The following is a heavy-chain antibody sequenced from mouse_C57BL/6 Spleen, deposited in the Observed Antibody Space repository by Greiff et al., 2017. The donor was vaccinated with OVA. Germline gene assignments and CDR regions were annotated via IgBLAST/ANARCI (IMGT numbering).Heavy chain of an antibody. CDR1: GYTFTDYE. D-gene: IGHD2-3*01. CDR2: IDPETGGT. J-gene: IGHJ1*03. V-gene: IGHV1-15*01. CDR3: TRRNSMYYYWYFDV. Sequence: QVQLQQSGAELVRPGASVTLSCKASGYTFTDYEMHWVKQTPVHGLEWIGAIDPETGGTAYNQKFKGKAILTADKSSSTAYMELRSLTSEDSAVYYCTRRNSMYYYWYFDVWGTGTTVTVSS.